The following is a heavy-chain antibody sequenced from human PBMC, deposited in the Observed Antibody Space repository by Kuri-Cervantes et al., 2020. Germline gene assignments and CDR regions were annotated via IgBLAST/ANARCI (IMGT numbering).Heavy chain of an antibody. V-gene: IGHV5-51*01. Sequence: GGSLRLSCKGSGYSFTSYWIGWVRQMPGKGLEWMGIIYPGDSDTRYSPSFQGQVTISADKSISTAYLQWSSLKASDTAMYYCARTPEAKGDLDYWGQGTLVTAPQ. CDR2: IYPGDSDT. D-gene: IGHD2-21*02. J-gene: IGHJ4*02. CDR1: GYSFTSYW. CDR3: ARTPEAKGDLDY.